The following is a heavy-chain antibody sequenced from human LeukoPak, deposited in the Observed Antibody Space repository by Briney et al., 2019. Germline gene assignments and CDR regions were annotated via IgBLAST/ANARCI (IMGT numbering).Heavy chain of an antibody. V-gene: IGHV1-69*05. J-gene: IGHJ4*02. Sequence: ASVKVSCKASGGTFSSYAISWVRQAPGQGLEWMGGIIPIFGTANYAQKFQGRVTITTDESTSTAYMELSSLRSEDTAVYYCATAYYYDSSGYYYTFDHWGQGTLVTVSS. CDR1: GGTFSSYA. CDR3: ATAYYYDSSGYYYTFDH. D-gene: IGHD3-22*01. CDR2: IIPIFGTA.